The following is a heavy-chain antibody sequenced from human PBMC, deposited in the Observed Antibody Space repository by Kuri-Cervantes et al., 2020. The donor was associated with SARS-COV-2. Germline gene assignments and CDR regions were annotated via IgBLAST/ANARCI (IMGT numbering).Heavy chain of an antibody. CDR3: ASGVVVPAAIRGCRWFDA. D-gene: IGHD2-2*02. J-gene: IGHJ5*02. CDR2: IYYSGST. Sequence: SETLSLTCTVSGGSTSSSSYYWGWIRQPPGKGWEWIGSIYYSGSTYYNPSLKSRVTISVDTSKNQFSLKLSSVTAADTAGYYCASGVVVPAAIRGCRWFDAWGQGALVTVSS. V-gene: IGHV4-39*07. CDR1: GGSTSSSSYY.